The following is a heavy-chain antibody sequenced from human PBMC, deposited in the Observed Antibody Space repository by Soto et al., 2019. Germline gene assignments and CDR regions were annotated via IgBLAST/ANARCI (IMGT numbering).Heavy chain of an antibody. J-gene: IGHJ3*02. CDR1: GYRFTSYW. D-gene: IGHD3-22*01. Sequence: VESLTIYCQGSGYRFTSYWIVWVLQMPGKGLEWMGIIYPGDSDTRYSPSFQGQVTISADKSISTAYLQWSSLKASDTAMYYCATHRADSSELNDAFDIWGQGTMVTVSS. CDR3: ATHRADSSELNDAFDI. CDR2: IYPGDSDT. V-gene: IGHV5-51*01.